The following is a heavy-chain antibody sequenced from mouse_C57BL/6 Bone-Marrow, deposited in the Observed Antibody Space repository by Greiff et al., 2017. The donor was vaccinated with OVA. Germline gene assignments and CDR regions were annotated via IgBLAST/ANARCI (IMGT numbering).Heavy chain of an antibody. Sequence: EVMLVESGPELVKPGASVKISCKASGYSFTGYYMNWVKQSPEKSLEWIGEINPSTGGTTYNQKFKAKATLTVDKSSRTAYMQLKSLTSEDSAVYYCARGGYYGSSYWYFDVWGTGTTVTVSS. CDR3: ARGGYYGSSYWYFDV. CDR1: GYSFTGYY. V-gene: IGHV1-42*01. D-gene: IGHD1-1*01. J-gene: IGHJ1*03. CDR2: INPSTGGT.